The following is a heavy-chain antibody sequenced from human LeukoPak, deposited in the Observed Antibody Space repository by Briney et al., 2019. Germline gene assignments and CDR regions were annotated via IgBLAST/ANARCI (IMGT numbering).Heavy chain of an antibody. CDR3: AKAIWGLWFGEFLVYFDY. CDR2: ISGSGGST. CDR1: GFTFSSYA. Sequence: GGSLRLSCAASGFTFSSYAMSWVRQAPGKGLEWVSAISGSGGSTYYADSVKGRFTISRDNSKNTLYLQMNSLRAEDTAVYYCAKAIWGLWFGEFLVYFDYWGQGTLVTVSS. D-gene: IGHD3-10*01. J-gene: IGHJ4*02. V-gene: IGHV3-23*01.